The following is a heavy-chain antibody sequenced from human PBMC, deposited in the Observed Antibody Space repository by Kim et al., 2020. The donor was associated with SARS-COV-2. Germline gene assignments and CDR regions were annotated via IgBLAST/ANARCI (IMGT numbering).Heavy chain of an antibody. J-gene: IGHJ6*02. CDR1: GFTFSSYG. V-gene: IGHV3-33*06. Sequence: GGSLRLSCAASGFTFSSYGMHWVRQAPGKGLEWVAVIWYDGSNKYYADSVKGRFTISRDNSKNTLYLQMNSLRAEDTAVYYCAKDFVSSWDTGSASYYYGMDVWGQGTTVTVSS. CDR2: IWYDGSNK. D-gene: IGHD6-6*01. CDR3: AKDFVSSWDTGSASYYYGMDV.